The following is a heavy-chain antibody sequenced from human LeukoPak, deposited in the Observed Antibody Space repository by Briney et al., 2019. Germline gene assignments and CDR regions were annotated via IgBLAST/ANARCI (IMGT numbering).Heavy chain of an antibody. V-gene: IGHV4-34*01. D-gene: IGHD2-2*01. Sequence: SETLSLTCAVDGGAFSGYYWSWIRQPPGKGLEWIGEINHSGSTNYNPSLKSRVTISVDTSKNQFSLKLSSVTAADTAVYYCARLGIVVVPAATPTPDPPNWFDPWGQGTLVTVSS. CDR1: GGAFSGYY. CDR3: ARLGIVVVPAATPTPDPPNWFDP. J-gene: IGHJ5*02. CDR2: INHSGST.